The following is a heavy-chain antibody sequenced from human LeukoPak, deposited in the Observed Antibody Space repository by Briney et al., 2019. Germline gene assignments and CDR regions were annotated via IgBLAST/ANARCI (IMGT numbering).Heavy chain of an antibody. CDR2: IIPIFGTA. CDR3: ASIRYSYAEHYFDY. CDR1: GYTFTSYY. D-gene: IGHD5-18*01. J-gene: IGHJ4*02. V-gene: IGHV1-69*05. Sequence: SVKVSCKASGYTFTSYYMHWVRQAPGQGLEWMGRIIPIFGTANYAQKFQGRVTITTDESTSTAYMELSSLRSEDTAVYYCASIRYSYAEHYFDYWGQGTLVTVSS.